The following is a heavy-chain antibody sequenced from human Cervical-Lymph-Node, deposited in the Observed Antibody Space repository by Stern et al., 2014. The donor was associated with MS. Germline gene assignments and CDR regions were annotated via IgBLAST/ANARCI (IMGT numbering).Heavy chain of an antibody. CDR1: GFTFSSYA. CDR2: ISGSGDST. D-gene: IGHD3-22*01. V-gene: IGHV3-23*04. J-gene: IGHJ5*02. Sequence: EVQLVESGGGLVQPGGSLRLSCAASGFTFSSYAMSWVRQAPGKGLEWVSRISGSGDSTYYADSVRGRSTISRDNSKNTLYLELNSLGAEDRAVYYCAKGQWRLVTSGYGDRWGQGTLVTVSS. CDR3: AKGQWRLVTSGYGDR.